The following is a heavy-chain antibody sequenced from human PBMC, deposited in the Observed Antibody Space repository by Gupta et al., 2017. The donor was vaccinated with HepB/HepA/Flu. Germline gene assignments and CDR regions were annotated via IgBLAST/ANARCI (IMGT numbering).Heavy chain of an antibody. V-gene: IGHV1-2*02. Sequence: QVQLVHSGADVKQPGESVKVACKASGCIFTSDFIHWLRQAAGQGPEWMGWRNPKICATNYEQKFQGRLTRTVDTSINTAYFELSSLTSDDTAVYYCGAWAGYFDSWSGPFDYWGQGALVTVSS. CDR2: RNPKICAT. D-gene: IGHD3-3*01. J-gene: IGHJ4*02. CDR1: GCIFTSDF. CDR3: GAWAGYFDSWSGPFDY.